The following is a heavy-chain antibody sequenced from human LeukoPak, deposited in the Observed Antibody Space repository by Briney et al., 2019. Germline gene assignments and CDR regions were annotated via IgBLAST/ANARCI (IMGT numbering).Heavy chain of an antibody. V-gene: IGHV3-64D*06. J-gene: IGHJ4*02. CDR2: ITSTGGNT. Sequence: GGPLRLSCSASGFTFSSYTVHWVRQAPGKGLEFVSAITSTGGNTYYADSVTGRFTFSRDNSKNTLYLQMSSLRAEDTAVYYCVIVRGYFDSSGTDYWGQGTLVTVSS. D-gene: IGHD3-9*01. CDR3: VIVRGYFDSSGTDY. CDR1: GFTFSSYT.